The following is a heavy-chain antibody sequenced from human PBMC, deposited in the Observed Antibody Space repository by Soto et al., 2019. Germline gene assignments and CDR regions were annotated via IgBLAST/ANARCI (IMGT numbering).Heavy chain of an antibody. V-gene: IGHV3-23*01. Sequence: GGPLRLSCEASGFTFRDYAISWVRQAPGKGLEWVSGISGGSGNTYYADSVKGRFTISRDNSKNTLYLQMNSLRVEDTALYYCAKVDSAWLRPSDYWGQGTLVTVSS. D-gene: IGHD6-19*01. CDR1: GFTFRDYA. CDR3: AKVDSAWLRPSDY. J-gene: IGHJ4*02. CDR2: ISGGSGNT.